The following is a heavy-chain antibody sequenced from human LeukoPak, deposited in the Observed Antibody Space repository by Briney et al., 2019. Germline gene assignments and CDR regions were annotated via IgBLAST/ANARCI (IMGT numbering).Heavy chain of an antibody. CDR3: ARDEAAAGRSIDAFDI. Sequence: HPGGSLRLSCAASGFTFSDYYMSWIRQAPGKGLEWVSYISSSGSTIYYADSVKGRFTISRDNAKHSLYLQMNSLRAGDTAVYYCARDEAAAGRSIDAFDIWGQGTMVTVSS. D-gene: IGHD6-13*01. V-gene: IGHV3-11*01. CDR1: GFTFSDYY. J-gene: IGHJ3*02. CDR2: ISSSGSTI.